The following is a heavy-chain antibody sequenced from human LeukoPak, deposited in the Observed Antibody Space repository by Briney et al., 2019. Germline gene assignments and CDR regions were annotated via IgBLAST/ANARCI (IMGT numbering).Heavy chain of an antibody. D-gene: IGHD4-11*01. CDR1: GFTFSNSA. Sequence: GGSLRLSCAASGFTFSNSAMTWIRQLPGKGLEWISTISNAGSGTYYADFVKGRFTIARDNSKNTLYLQMNSLRAEDTAAYYCARDGYSNYFYYYYYMDVWGKGTTVTVSS. CDR3: ARDGYSNYFYYYYYMDV. J-gene: IGHJ6*03. V-gene: IGHV3-23*01. CDR2: ISNAGSGT.